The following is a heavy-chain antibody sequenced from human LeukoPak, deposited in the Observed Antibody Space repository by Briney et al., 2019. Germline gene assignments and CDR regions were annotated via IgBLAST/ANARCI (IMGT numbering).Heavy chain of an antibody. J-gene: IGHJ4*02. V-gene: IGHV3-23*01. CDR2: ISGRGDTF. CDR1: GFIFSSYA. CDR3: AKGTSNIGTFDY. Sequence: GGSLRLSCAASGFIFSSYAMSWVRQAPGKGLGWGSGISGRGDTFRYANSVMGRFTISRNKSKDTLYLQMNGLRAGDTAVYYCAKGTSNIGTFDYWGPGTLVTVSS.